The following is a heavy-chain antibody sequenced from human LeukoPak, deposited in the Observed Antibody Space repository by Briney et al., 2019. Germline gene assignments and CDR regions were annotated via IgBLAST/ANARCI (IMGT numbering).Heavy chain of an antibody. J-gene: IGHJ6*02. CDR1: GFTFDDYA. CDR2: ITWNRDNI. V-gene: IGHV3-9*01. Sequence: GRSLRLPCAASGFTFDDYAMHWVRQAPGKGLEWVSGITWNRDNIGYGDSVKGRFTISRDNVKNVLYLQMTSLRPEDTALYYCAKDLSSAITSALVLDVWGQGTTVNVSS. CDR3: AKDLSSAITSALVLDV. D-gene: IGHD3-22*01.